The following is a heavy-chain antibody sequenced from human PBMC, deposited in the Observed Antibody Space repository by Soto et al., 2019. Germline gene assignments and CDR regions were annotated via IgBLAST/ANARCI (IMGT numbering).Heavy chain of an antibody. J-gene: IGHJ5*02. CDR2: INVDNGET. CDR1: GYNFMRYG. Sequence: QVQLVQSGAEVKKPGASVKVSCKASGYNFMRYGFTWVRQAPGQGLEWMGWINVDNGETKYPQKIQGRVTMTTDTSTSTVYMELRSMTSDDTAVYYCARWISGGYSDWVDPGGHGTRVTVSS. V-gene: IGHV1-18*04. D-gene: IGHD1-26*01. CDR3: ARWISGGYSDWVDP.